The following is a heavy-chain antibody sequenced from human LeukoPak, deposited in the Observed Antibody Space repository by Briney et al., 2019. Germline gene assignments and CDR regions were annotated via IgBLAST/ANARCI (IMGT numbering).Heavy chain of an antibody. CDR2: IKQDGSEK. Sequence: PSETLSLTCTFSVDSISTYYWSWVRQAPGKGLEWVANIKQDGSEKYYVDSVKGRFTISRDNAKNSLYLQMNSLRAEDTAVYYCARTVDEPYWLYYYYMDIWGKGTTVTVSS. V-gene: IGHV3-7*01. CDR1: VDSISTYY. D-gene: IGHD2-8*02. J-gene: IGHJ6*03. CDR3: ARTVDEPYWLYYYYMDI.